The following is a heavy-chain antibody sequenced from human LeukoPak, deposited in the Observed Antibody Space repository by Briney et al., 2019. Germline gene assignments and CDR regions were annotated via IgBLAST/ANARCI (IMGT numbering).Heavy chain of an antibody. CDR1: GFTFSSYA. J-gene: IGHJ4*02. V-gene: IGHV3-30-3*01. Sequence: GGSLRLSCAASGFTFSSYAMHWVRQAPGKGLEWVAVISYDGSNKYYADSVKGRFTISRDNSKNTLYLQMNSLRAEDTAVYYCAKGIAVAAENDYWGQGTLVTVSS. D-gene: IGHD6-19*01. CDR3: AKGIAVAAENDY. CDR2: ISYDGSNK.